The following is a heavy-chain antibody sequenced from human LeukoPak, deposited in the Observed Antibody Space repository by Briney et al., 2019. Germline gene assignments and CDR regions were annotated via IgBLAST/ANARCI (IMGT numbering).Heavy chain of an antibody. CDR1: GFSFSSFW. V-gene: IGHV3-7*01. CDR2: INQDGSEK. CDR3: AREQCSGNSCYYY. Sequence: PGGSPRLSCAASGFSFSSFWVSWVRQAPGKGLEWVANINQDGSEKNYVDSVKGRFTISRDGAKNLLYLQMNSLRAEDAAVYYCAREQCSGNSCYYYWGQGTLVTVSS. J-gene: IGHJ4*02. D-gene: IGHD2-15*01.